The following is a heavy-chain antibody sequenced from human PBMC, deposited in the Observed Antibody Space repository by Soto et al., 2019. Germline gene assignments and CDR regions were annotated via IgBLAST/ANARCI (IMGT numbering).Heavy chain of an antibody. D-gene: IGHD3-22*01. J-gene: IGHJ4*02. V-gene: IGHV4-30-4*01. CDR3: VSEYDSGCYIGY. Sequence: QVQLHESGPGLVRPSQTLSLTCNVSGGSISTADYYWSWIRQPPGKGLEWIGYIYYRGRTYYNPSLESGVAISIDTSKNQFSLNLTSVTAADTAVYFCVSEYDSGCYIGYWGQGTLVTVSS. CDR2: IYYRGRT. CDR1: GGSISTADYY.